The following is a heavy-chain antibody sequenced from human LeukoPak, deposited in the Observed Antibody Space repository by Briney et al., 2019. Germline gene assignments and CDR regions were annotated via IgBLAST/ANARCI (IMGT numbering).Heavy chain of an antibody. V-gene: IGHV4-4*07. Sequence: PSETLSLTCAVYGGSFSSYYWSWIRQPAGKGLEWIGRIYTSGSTNYNPSLKSRVTMSVDTSKNQFSLKLSSVTAADTAVYYCARDSSGSKALDYWGQGTLVTVSS. CDR1: GGSFSSYY. D-gene: IGHD3-22*01. CDR2: IYTSGST. CDR3: ARDSSGSKALDY. J-gene: IGHJ4*02.